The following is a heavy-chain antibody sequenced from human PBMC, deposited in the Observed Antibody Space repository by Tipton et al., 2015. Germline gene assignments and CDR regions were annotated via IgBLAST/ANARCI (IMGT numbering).Heavy chain of an antibody. CDR2: IYYSGST. D-gene: IGHD3-22*01. CDR1: GGSISSYY. J-gene: IGHJ4*02. Sequence: LSLTCNVSGGSISSYYWSWIRQPPGKGLEWIGYIYYSGSTNYNPSLKSRVTISVGTSNNQFSLNLTSVTAADTAVYSCARHDSTGFHFEDWGQGTLVTVSS. CDR3: ARHDSTGFHFED. V-gene: IGHV4-59*08.